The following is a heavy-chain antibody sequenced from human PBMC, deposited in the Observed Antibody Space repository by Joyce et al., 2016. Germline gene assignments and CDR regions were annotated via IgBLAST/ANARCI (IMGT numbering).Heavy chain of an antibody. V-gene: IGHV3-9*01. Sequence: EAQLVESGGGLVQPGRSLRLSCTASGFTFEDYPMHWVRQIPGKGLEWVSSIRWKSDDLDYGDSVKGRFTVSRDNANNTLYLQMNTLRPEDTAFYYCAKSGSYAYWFFDVWGRGTLVSVSS. CDR2: IRWKSDDL. CDR1: GFTFEDYP. J-gene: IGHJ2*01. CDR3: AKSGSYAYWFFDV. D-gene: IGHD3-10*01.